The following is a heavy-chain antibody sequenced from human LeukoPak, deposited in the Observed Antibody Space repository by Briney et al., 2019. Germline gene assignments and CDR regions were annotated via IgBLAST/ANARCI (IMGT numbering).Heavy chain of an antibody. J-gene: IGHJ5*02. V-gene: IGHV4-34*01. D-gene: IGHD5-12*01. CDR2: INHSGNN. CDR1: GGSFSGYY. CDR3: ARGFSPGLRFDP. Sequence: SETLSLTCAVYGGSFSGYYWSWIRQPPGEGLGWSGEINHSGNNIYNPPRKSRVNISVDTSKNQFSLKLSSVTAADTAVYYCARGFSPGLRFDPWGQGTLVTVSS.